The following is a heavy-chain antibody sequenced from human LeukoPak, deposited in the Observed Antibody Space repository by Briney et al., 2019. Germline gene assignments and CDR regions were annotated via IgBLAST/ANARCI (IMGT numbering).Heavy chain of an antibody. CDR2: ISGSGGRT. CDR1: GFTFSSYG. D-gene: IGHD3-10*01. Sequence: GGSLRLSCAASGFTFSSYGMSWARQAPGKGLEWVSAISGSGGRTYYADSVKGRFTISRDNLKNTLYLQMNSLRAEDTAVYYCAKRRGLYGSGSYGVDYWGQGTLVTVSS. V-gene: IGHV3-23*01. J-gene: IGHJ4*02. CDR3: AKRRGLYGSGSYGVDY.